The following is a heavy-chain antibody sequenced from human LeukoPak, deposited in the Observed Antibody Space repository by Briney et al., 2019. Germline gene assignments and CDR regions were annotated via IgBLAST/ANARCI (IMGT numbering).Heavy chain of an antibody. Sequence: GGSLRLSCVASGFTFSNYWMSWVRQAPGKGLEWVANIKYDVGENHYVDSVKGRFTISRDNARNSLYLQMSSLRAEDTAVYYCARGRFCSSGSCYFDLWGQGALVTVSS. D-gene: IGHD2-15*01. CDR2: IKYDVGEN. CDR1: GFTFSNYW. CDR3: ARGRFCSSGSCYFDL. J-gene: IGHJ4*02. V-gene: IGHV3-7*02.